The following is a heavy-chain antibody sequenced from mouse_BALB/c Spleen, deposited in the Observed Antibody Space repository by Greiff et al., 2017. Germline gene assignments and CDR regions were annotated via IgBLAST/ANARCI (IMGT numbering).Heavy chain of an antibody. V-gene: IGHV2-9*02. CDR2: IWAGGST. CDR3: ARDGGDYASTGFYAMDY. J-gene: IGHJ4*01. Sequence: VMLVESGPGLVAPSQSLSITCTVSGFSLTSYGVHWVRQPPGKGLEWLGVIWAGGSTNYNSALMSRLSISKDNSKSQVFLKMNSLQTDDTAMYYCARDGGDYASTGFYAMDYWGQGTSVTVSS. CDR1: GFSLTSYG. D-gene: IGHD4-1*02.